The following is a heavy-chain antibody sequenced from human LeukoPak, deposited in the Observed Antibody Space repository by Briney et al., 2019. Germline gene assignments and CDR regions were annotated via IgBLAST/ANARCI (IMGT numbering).Heavy chain of an antibody. Sequence: SVKVSCKASGGTFSSYAISWVRQAPGQGLGWMGGIIPIFGTANYAQKFQGRVTITADESTSTAYVELSSLRSEDTAVYYCARVAAVAGNSWFDPWGQGTLVTVSS. CDR2: IIPIFGTA. V-gene: IGHV1-69*13. J-gene: IGHJ5*02. CDR1: GGTFSSYA. CDR3: ARVAAVAGNSWFDP. D-gene: IGHD6-19*01.